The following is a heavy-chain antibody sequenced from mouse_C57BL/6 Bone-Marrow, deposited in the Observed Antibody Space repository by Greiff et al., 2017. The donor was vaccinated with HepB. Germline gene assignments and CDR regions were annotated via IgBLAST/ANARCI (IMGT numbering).Heavy chain of an antibody. Sequence: EVKLQESGGGLVKPGGSLKLSCAASGFTFSDYGMHWVRQAPEKGLEWVAYISSGSSTTYYADTVKGRFTISRDNAKNTLVLQMTSLRSEYTAMYYCASGLYYGSSPYAMDYWGQGTSVTVSS. D-gene: IGHD1-1*01. CDR1: GFTFSDYG. CDR2: ISSGSSTT. CDR3: ASGLYYGSSPYAMDY. J-gene: IGHJ4*01. V-gene: IGHV5-17*01.